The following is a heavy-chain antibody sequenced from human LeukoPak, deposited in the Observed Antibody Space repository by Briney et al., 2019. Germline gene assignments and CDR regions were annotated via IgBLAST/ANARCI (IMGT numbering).Heavy chain of an antibody. CDR2: IKSKTDGGTT. CDR3: SLGVWFGELY. Sequence: PGGSLRLSCAASGLTFSNAWMSWVRQAPGKGLEWVGRIKSKTDGGTTDYAAPVKGRFTISRDDSKNTLYLQMNGLKTEDTAVYYCSLGVWFGELYWGQGTLVTVSS. J-gene: IGHJ4*02. CDR1: GLTFSNAW. D-gene: IGHD3-10*01. V-gene: IGHV3-15*01.